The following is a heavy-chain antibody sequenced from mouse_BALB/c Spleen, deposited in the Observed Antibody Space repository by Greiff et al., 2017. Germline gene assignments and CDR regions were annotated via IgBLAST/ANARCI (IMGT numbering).Heavy chain of an antibody. D-gene: IGHD2-1*01. Sequence: EVKVVESGGGLVKPGGSLKLSCAASGFTFSSYAMSWVRQSPEKRLEWVAEISSGGSYTYYPDTVTGRFTISRDNAKNTLYLEMSSLRSEDTAMYYCARDQDYGRSYYAMDYWGQGTSVTVSS. V-gene: IGHV5-9-4*01. J-gene: IGHJ4*01. CDR1: GFTFSSYA. CDR2: ISSGGSYT. CDR3: ARDQDYGRSYYAMDY.